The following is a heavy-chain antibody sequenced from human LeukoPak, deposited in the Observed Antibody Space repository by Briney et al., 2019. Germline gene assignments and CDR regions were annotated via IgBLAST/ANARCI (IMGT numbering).Heavy chain of an antibody. J-gene: IGHJ4*02. D-gene: IGHD2-2*01. V-gene: IGHV3-74*01. CDR3: ARDCGSTGFDY. Sequence: HPGGSPRLSCAASGFSFSDYWMHWVRQAPGKGLVWVSRISNDGSTTTYADSVRGRFTISRDNAKNTLYLQMNSLRAEDTAVYYCARDCGSTGFDYWGQGTLVTVSS. CDR2: ISNDGSTT. CDR1: GFSFSDYW.